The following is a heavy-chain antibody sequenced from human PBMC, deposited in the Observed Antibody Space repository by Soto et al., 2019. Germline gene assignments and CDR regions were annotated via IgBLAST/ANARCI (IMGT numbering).Heavy chain of an antibody. J-gene: IGHJ6*02. D-gene: IGHD3-10*01. Sequence: PGECLKISGKGSGYSFTSYWIGWVRQMPGKGLEWMGIIYPGDSDTRYSPSFQGQVTISADKSISTAYLQWSSLKASDTAMYYCAGGGVRGVITRTRDYYGMDVWGQGTTVTVSS. V-gene: IGHV5-51*01. CDR1: GYSFTSYW. CDR3: AGGGVRGVITRTRDYYGMDV. CDR2: IYPGDSDT.